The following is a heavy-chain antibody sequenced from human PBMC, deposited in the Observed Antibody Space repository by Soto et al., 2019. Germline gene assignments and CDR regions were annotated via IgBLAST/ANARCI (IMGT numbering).Heavy chain of an antibody. D-gene: IGHD5-18*01. V-gene: IGHV4-61*01. CDR3: ARAPLGWGYTFDY. CDR1: GGSVSSGSYY. J-gene: IGHJ4*02. Sequence: QVQLQESGPGLVKPSETLSLTCTVSGGSVSSGSYYWSWIRQPPGKGLEWIGYIYYSGSTNYNPSLKSRVTISVDTSKNQFSLKLSSVTAADTAVYYCARAPLGWGYTFDYWGQGTLVTVSS. CDR2: IYYSGST.